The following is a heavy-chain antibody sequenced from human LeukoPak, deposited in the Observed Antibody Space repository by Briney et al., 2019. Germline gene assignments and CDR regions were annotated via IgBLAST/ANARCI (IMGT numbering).Heavy chain of an antibody. V-gene: IGHV4-34*01. D-gene: IGHD6-13*01. CDR1: GGSFSGYY. Sequence: SETLSLTCAVYGGSFSGYYWSWIRQPPGKGLEWIGEINHSGSTNYNPSLKSRVTISVDTSKNQFSLKLSSVTAADTAVYYCARVPRYSRAKNWFDPWGQGTLVTVSS. CDR2: INHSGST. CDR3: ARVPRYSRAKNWFDP. J-gene: IGHJ5*02.